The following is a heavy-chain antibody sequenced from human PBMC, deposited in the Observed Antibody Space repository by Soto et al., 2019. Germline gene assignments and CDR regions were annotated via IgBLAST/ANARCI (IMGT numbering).Heavy chain of an antibody. V-gene: IGHV3-9*01. D-gene: IGHD1-26*01. Sequence: EVQLVESGGGLVQPGRSLRLSCAASGFTFDDYAMHWVRQAPGKGLEWVSGISWNSGSIGYADSLKGRFTISRDNAKNSLYLQMNSLRAEDTALYYCAKSLGGRNGNAFDIWGQGTMVTVSS. CDR1: GFTFDDYA. J-gene: IGHJ3*02. CDR2: ISWNSGSI. CDR3: AKSLGGRNGNAFDI.